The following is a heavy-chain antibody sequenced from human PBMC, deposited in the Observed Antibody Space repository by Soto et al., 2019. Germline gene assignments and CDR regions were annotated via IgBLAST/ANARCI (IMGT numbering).Heavy chain of an antibody. CDR1: GFTFSSYG. J-gene: IGHJ4*02. D-gene: IGHD6-13*01. Sequence: LRLSCAASGFTFSSYGMHWVRQAPGKGLEWVAVISYDGSNKYYADSVKGRFTISRDNSKNTLYLQMNSLRAEDTAVYYCAKESGSSWYLHYWGQGTLVTVSS. CDR3: AKESGSSWYLHY. V-gene: IGHV3-30*18. CDR2: ISYDGSNK.